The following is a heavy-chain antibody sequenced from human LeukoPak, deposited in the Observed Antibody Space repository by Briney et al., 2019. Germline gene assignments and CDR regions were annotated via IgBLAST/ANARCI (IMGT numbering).Heavy chain of an antibody. D-gene: IGHD6-19*01. J-gene: IGHJ4*02. V-gene: IGHV3-21*01. CDR2: ITTSSTYI. CDR3: ARGKYSSGWFDY. Sequence: GGSLRLSCAASGFTFSSYSMSWVRQATGKGLEWASSITTSSTYISYADSVKGRFTISRDNAKNSLYLQMNSLRAEDTAVYYCARGKYSSGWFDYWGQGTLVTVSS. CDR1: GFTFSSYS.